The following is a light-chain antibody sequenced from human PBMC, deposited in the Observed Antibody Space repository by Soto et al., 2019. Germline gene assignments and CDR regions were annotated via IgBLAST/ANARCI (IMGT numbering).Light chain of an antibody. V-gene: IGLV2-23*01. CDR1: SSDVGNYNL. Sequence: QSVLTQPASVSGSPGQSITISCTGTSSDVGNYNLVSWYQQHPGKAPKLMIYEGTKRPSGVSNRFPGSKSGNTASLTISGLQAEDEADYYCSSYASSSFYVFGTGTKVTVL. CDR2: EGT. J-gene: IGLJ1*01. CDR3: SSYASSSFYV.